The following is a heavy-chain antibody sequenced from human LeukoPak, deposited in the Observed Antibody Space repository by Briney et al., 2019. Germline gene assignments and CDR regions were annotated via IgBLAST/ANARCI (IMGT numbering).Heavy chain of an antibody. CDR1: GGSISSDDYY. CDR2: IYYSGST. V-gene: IGHV4-30-4*08. Sequence: PSQTLSLTCTVSGGSISSDDYYWSWIRQPPGKGLEWIGFIYYSGSTYYKPSLKSRVTISMDTSKNQFSLRLSSVTAPDTAVYYCARCPSPGWFDPWGQGTLVTVSS. CDR3: ARCPSPGWFDP. J-gene: IGHJ5*02.